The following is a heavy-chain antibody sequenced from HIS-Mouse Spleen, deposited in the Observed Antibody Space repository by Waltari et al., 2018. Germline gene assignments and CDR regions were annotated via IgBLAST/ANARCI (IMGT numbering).Heavy chain of an antibody. D-gene: IGHD3-10*01. CDR3: ARHYYYGSGSYYFDY. J-gene: IGHJ4*02. CDR2: IYSGGRT. V-gene: IGHV3-53*02. CDR1: GFTVSSNY. Sequence: EVQLVETGGGLIQPGGSLRLSCAASGFTVSSNYMSWVRQAPGKGLGWVSFIYSGGRTYYADSVKGRLTISRDNSKNTLCLQMNSLRAEDTSVYYCARHYYYGSGSYYFDYWGQGTLVTVSS.